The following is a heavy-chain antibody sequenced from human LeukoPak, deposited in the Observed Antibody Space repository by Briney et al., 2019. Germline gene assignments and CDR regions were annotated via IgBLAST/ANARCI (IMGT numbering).Heavy chain of an antibody. D-gene: IGHD2-2*01. Sequence: GASVKVSCKASGGTFSSYAISWVRQAPGQGLEWMGGIIPIFGTANYAQKFQGRVTITTDESTSTAYMELSSLRSEDTAVYYCAREVRQLYYFDYWGQGTLVTVSS. CDR1: GGTFSSYA. CDR2: IIPIFGTA. J-gene: IGHJ4*02. V-gene: IGHV1-69*05. CDR3: AREVRQLYYFDY.